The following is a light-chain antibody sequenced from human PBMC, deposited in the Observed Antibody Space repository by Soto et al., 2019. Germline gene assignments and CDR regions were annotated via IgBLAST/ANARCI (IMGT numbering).Light chain of an antibody. J-gene: IGKJ4*01. Sequence: EIVLTQSPGTLSLSPGERATLSCRASQSVSSSYLAWYQQKPGQAPRLLIYGASIRATGIPYRFSGSGSGTDFTLTISRLEPEDFAVYYCKQYGRSPLTFGGGNKVEIK. V-gene: IGKV3-20*01. CDR2: GAS. CDR1: QSVSSSY. CDR3: KQYGRSPLT.